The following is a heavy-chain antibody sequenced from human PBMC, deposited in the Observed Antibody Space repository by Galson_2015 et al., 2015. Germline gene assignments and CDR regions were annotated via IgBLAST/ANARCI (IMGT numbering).Heavy chain of an antibody. D-gene: IGHD3-3*01. J-gene: IGHJ4*02. CDR1: GGTFSSYA. Sequence: SVKVSCKASGGTFSSYAISWVRQAPGQGLEWMGGIIPIFGTANYAQKFQGRVTITADESTSTAYMELSSLRSEDTAVYYCARDIKRITIFGVVGYFDYWGQGTLVTVSS. V-gene: IGHV1-69*13. CDR3: ARDIKRITIFGVVGYFDY. CDR2: IIPIFGTA.